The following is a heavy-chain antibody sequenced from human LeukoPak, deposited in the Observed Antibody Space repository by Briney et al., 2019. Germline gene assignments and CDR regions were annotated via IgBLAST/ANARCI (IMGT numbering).Heavy chain of an antibody. J-gene: IGHJ5*02. CDR3: ARANGRPGYRWFDP. D-gene: IGHD1-1*01. Sequence: PSETLSLTCTVSGGSVSSGSYYWSWIRQPPGKGLEWIGYIYYSGSTNYNPSLKSRVTISVDTSKNQFSLKLSSVTAADTAVYLCARANGRPGYRWFDPWGQGTLVTVSS. V-gene: IGHV4-61*01. CDR2: IYYSGST. CDR1: GGSVSSGSYY.